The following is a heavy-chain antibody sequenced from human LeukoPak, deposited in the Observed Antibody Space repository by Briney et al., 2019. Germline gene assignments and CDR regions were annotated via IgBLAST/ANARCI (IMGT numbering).Heavy chain of an antibody. Sequence: PGGSLRLSCAASGFTFSTYWMNWYRQAPGKGLEWVGNINQDASEINYVDSVRGRFTISRDNAKNSLYLQMNSLRAEDTAVYYCARERRRFGPLEFDYWGQGTLVTVSS. V-gene: IGHV3-7*01. J-gene: IGHJ4*02. CDR1: GFTFSTYW. CDR2: INQDASEI. D-gene: IGHD3-10*01. CDR3: ARERRRFGPLEFDY.